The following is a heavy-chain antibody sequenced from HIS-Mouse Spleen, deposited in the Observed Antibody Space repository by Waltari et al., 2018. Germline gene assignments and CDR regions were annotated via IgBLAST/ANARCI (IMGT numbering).Heavy chain of an antibody. CDR1: GGSTRSSSYY. D-gene: IGHD6-13*01. Sequence: QLQLQESGPGLVKPSETLSLTCTVSGGSTRSSSYYWGWIRQRPGKRLEWIGSIYYSGSTYYNPSLKSRVTISVDTSKNQFSLKLSSVTAADTAVYYCAREIPYSSSWYDWYFDLWGRGTLVTVSS. J-gene: IGHJ2*01. V-gene: IGHV4-39*07. CDR2: IYYSGST. CDR3: AREIPYSSSWYDWYFDL.